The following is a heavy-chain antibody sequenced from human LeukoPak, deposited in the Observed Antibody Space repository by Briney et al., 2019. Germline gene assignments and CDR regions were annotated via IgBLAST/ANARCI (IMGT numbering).Heavy chain of an antibody. Sequence: SETLSLTCTVSGGSISSYYWSWIRQPPGKGLEWIGYIYYSGSTNYNPSLKSRVTISVDTSKNQFSLKLSSVTAADTAVYYCARAGGDVVVPAAMGWFDPWGQGTQVTVSS. J-gene: IGHJ5*02. CDR2: IYYSGST. CDR1: GGSISSYY. D-gene: IGHD2-2*01. V-gene: IGHV4-59*01. CDR3: ARAGGDVVVPAAMGWFDP.